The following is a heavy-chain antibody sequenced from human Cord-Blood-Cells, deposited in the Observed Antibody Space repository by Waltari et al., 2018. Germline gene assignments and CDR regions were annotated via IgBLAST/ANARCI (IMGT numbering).Heavy chain of an antibody. V-gene: IGHV4-34*01. Sequence: QVQLQQWGAGLLKPSETLSLTCAVYGGSFSGYYWSWIRQPPGKGMEWIGEINHSGSTNSNPSLQSRVTIAVDTSKNQFSLKLSSVTAADTAVYYCASTKWELLLWGQGTLVTVSS. CDR2: INHSGST. CDR3: ASTKWELLL. J-gene: IGHJ4*02. D-gene: IGHD1-26*01. CDR1: GGSFSGYY.